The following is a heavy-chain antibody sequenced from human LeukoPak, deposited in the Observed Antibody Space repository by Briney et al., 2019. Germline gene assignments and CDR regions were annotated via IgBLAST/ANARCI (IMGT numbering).Heavy chain of an antibody. CDR1: GFTFSSYS. CDR2: ISSSSSTI. Sequence: PGGSLRLSCAASGFTFSSYSMNWVRQAPGKGLEWVSYISSSSSTIYYADSVTGRFTISRDNAKNSLYLQMNSLRAEDTAVYYCAREGLDAYCSSTSCHYYYYMDVWGKGTTVTVSS. CDR3: AREGLDAYCSSTSCHYYYYMDV. J-gene: IGHJ6*03. V-gene: IGHV3-48*01. D-gene: IGHD2-2*01.